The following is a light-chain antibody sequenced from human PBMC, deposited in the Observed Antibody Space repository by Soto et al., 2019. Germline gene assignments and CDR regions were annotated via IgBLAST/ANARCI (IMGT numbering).Light chain of an antibody. CDR3: HHYNSYPGT. CDR1: QSVTSW. V-gene: IGKV1-5*01. CDR2: DAS. J-gene: IGKJ1*01. Sequence: DVQMTQSPSTLSASVGDRVTITCRASQSVTSWLAWYQQKPGKAPKVLIYDASSLESGVPSRFSGSGSGTEFTLNISSLHPDDFATYYCHHYNSYPGTFGQVTKVEIK.